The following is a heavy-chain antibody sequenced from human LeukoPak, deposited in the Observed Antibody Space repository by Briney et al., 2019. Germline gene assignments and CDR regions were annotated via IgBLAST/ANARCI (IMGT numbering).Heavy chain of an antibody. CDR1: GFTFSSYA. Sequence: GGSLRLSSAASGFTFSSYALSWVPQTPGKGLEWVSAITASGGNSYYTDSLKGRFTISRDISNSTLYLQLNSLRAEDTAVYYCAKARRYNSDLDYWGQGTLVTVSS. CDR3: AKARRYNSDLDY. V-gene: IGHV3-23*01. CDR2: ITASGGNS. D-gene: IGHD6-19*01. J-gene: IGHJ4*02.